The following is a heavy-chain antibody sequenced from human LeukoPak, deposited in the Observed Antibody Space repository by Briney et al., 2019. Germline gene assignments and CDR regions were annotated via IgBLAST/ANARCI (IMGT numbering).Heavy chain of an antibody. CDR1: GYTFTSYD. V-gene: IGHV1-8*01. CDR2: MNPNSGNT. J-gene: IGHJ5*02. Sequence: ASVKVSFKASGYTFTSYDINWVRQATGQGLEWMGWMNPNSGNTGYAQKFQGRVTMTRDTTISTAYMEMSNLRSEDTAVYYCARGIRVVAAAMFAGRTYWFDHWGQGTLVTVSS. D-gene: IGHD2-2*01. CDR3: ARGIRVVAAAMFAGRTYWFDH.